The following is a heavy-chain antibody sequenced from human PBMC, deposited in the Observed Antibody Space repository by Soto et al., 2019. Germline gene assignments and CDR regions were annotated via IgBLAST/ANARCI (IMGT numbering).Heavy chain of an antibody. J-gene: IGHJ6*02. V-gene: IGHV5-51*01. CDR2: IYPGDSDT. D-gene: IGHD3-22*01. CDR3: ARRRYYYDSSGYPDYYGMDV. Sequence: EXLKIYSKCSGYXFTSYLLFWVRQMPGKGLEWIGIIYPGDSDTRYSPSFQGTVTISAYKSISTAYLQWRSLKASDHPMYYCARRRYYYDSSGYPDYYGMDVWGQGTTGTVS. CDR1: GYXFTSYL.